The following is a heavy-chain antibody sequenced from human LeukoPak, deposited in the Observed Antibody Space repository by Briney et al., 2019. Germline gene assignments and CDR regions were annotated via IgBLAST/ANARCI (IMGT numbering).Heavy chain of an antibody. CDR1: GFTFDEYA. D-gene: IGHD6-19*01. V-gene: IGHV3-9*01. CDR3: ARKDLRYSSGCFDY. CDR2: ISGNRDKI. J-gene: IGHJ4*02. Sequence: GGSLRLSCATSGFTFDEYAMHWVRQPPGKGLEWVAGISGNRDKIGYADSVKGRFTISRDSAKRSLYLQMSSLRAEDTAVYYCARKDLRYSSGCFDYWGQGTLVTVSS.